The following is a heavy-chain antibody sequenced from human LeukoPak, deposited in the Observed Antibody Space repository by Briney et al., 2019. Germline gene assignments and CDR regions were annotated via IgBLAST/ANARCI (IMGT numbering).Heavy chain of an antibody. CDR2: IWNAGTTT. D-gene: IGHD3-16*01. CDR1: GWTFSTYG. Sequence: GGTLRLSCAASGWTFSTYGMHWVREAPGKGLEWVALIWNAGTTTYYADSVKGRFTISRDNSKNTLYLQMNSLRAEDTAVYYCAGDTPPGGDYYFDYWGQGTLVIVSS. V-gene: IGHV3-33*01. J-gene: IGHJ4*02. CDR3: AGDTPPGGDYYFDY.